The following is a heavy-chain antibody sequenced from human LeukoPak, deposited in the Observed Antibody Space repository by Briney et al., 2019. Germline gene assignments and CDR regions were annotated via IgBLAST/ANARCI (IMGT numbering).Heavy chain of an antibody. J-gene: IGHJ4*02. CDR3: ARQNDFRLDY. CDR2: IYPGDSDT. Sequence: SGESLKISCKGSRYTFSSYWIGWVRQMPGKGLEWMGIIYPGDSDTRYSPSLQGQVTISVDTSIGTAYLQWSSLKASDTAIYYCARQNDFRLDYWGQGTLVTVSS. D-gene: IGHD3-3*01. CDR1: RYTFSSYW. V-gene: IGHV5-51*01.